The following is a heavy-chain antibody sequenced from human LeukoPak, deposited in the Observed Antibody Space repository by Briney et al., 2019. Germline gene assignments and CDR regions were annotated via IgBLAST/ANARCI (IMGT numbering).Heavy chain of an antibody. CDR1: GFTVSSNY. D-gene: IGHD3-9*01. V-gene: IGHV3-66*01. CDR2: IYSGGNT. J-gene: IGHJ4*02. Sequence: GGSLRLSCAASGFTVSSNYMSWVRQAPGKGLEWVSVIYSGGNTYYADSVKGRFTISRDNSKNTLYLQMNSLRVEDTAVYYCARAGRDYDILTGYSVPDYWGQGTLVTVSS. CDR3: ARAGRDYDILTGYSVPDY.